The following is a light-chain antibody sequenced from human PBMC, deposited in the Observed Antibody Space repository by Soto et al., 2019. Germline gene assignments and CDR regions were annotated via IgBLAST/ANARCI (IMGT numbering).Light chain of an antibody. CDR1: QSLSSNY. V-gene: IGKV3-20*01. Sequence: EIVLTHSPCTLSLSPVERATLSCSASQSLSSNYLAWYQQKPGQAPRLLIYGVSSRATGVPVSFSGSGSGTDFTLTISRLEPEDFAVYYCQQYVSAPITFGQGTRLEIK. CDR2: GVS. CDR3: QQYVSAPIT. J-gene: IGKJ5*01.